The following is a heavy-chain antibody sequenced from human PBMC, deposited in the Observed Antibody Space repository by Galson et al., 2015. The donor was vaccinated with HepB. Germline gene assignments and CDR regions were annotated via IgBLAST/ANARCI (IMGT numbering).Heavy chain of an antibody. J-gene: IGHJ4*02. CDR2: TFYRSKWDN. CDR3: ARDSDGNDDRRGVGFDY. D-gene: IGHD3-10*01. Sequence: CAISGDSVSSNSAAWNWIRQSPSRGLEWLGRTFYRSKWDNDYAVSLKSRININPDTSKNQFSLQLHSVTPDDTAVYYCARDSDGNDDRRGVGFDYWGQGTLVIVSS. V-gene: IGHV6-1*01. CDR1: GDSVSSNSAA.